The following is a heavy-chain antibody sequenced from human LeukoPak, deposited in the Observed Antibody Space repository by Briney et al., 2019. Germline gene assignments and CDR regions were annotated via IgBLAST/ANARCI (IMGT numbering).Heavy chain of an antibody. CDR1: GFTFSSYA. D-gene: IGHD1-26*01. CDR3: ARDRSGSHDY. J-gene: IGHJ4*02. V-gene: IGHV3-33*08. Sequence: GGSLRLSCAASGFTFSSYAMSWVRQAPGKGLEWVAVIWYDGSNKYYADSVKGRFTISRDNSKNTLYLQMNSLRAEDTAVYYCARDRSGSHDYWGQGTLVTVSS. CDR2: IWYDGSNK.